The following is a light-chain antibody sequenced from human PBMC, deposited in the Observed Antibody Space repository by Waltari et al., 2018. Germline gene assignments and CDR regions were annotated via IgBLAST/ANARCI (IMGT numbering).Light chain of an antibody. V-gene: IGKV3-20*01. CDR3: QKYERLPAT. Sequence: EIVLTQSPGTLSLSPGERATLSCRGSQSVGTYLAWYQQTPGQAPRLLIYGASNRAAGIPDRFSGSGSGTDFSLTISRLEPEDFAVYYCQKYERLPATFGQGTKVEIK. CDR1: QSVGTY. CDR2: GAS. J-gene: IGKJ1*01.